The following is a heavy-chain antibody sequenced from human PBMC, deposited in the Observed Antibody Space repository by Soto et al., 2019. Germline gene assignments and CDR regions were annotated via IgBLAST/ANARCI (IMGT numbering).Heavy chain of an antibody. CDR1: GFTFSDYA. CDR2: VSHDGRNT. V-gene: IGHV3-30*03. D-gene: IGHD3-9*01. CDR3: ARDPSMSTGFFKRVFDL. Sequence: GGSLRLSCAASGFTFSDYAMHWVRQAPGKGLEWVAVVSHDGRNTHYADSLMGRFTISRDNAKNLVFLQMNSLRAEDTAVYYCARDPSMSTGFFKRVFDLWGQGALVTVSS. J-gene: IGHJ4*02.